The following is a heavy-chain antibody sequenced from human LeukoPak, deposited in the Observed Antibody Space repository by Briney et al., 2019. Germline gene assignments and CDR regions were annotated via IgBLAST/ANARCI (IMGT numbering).Heavy chain of an antibody. V-gene: IGHV4-39*07. Sequence: PSETLSLTCTVSGGSISSSSYYWGWIRQPPGKGLEWIGSIYYSGSTYYNPSLKSRVTISVDASKNQFSLKLSSVTAADTAVYYCARGLGYCSGGSCYAVHVFFDYWGQGTLVTVSS. CDR3: ARGLGYCSGGSCYAVHVFFDY. CDR1: GGSISSSSYY. D-gene: IGHD2-15*01. CDR2: IYYSGST. J-gene: IGHJ4*02.